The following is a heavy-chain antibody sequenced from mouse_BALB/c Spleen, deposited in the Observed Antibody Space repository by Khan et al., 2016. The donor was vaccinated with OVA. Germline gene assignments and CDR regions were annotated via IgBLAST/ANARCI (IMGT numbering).Heavy chain of an antibody. Sequence: QVQLQQSGAELARPGASVKLSCKASGYTFTDYYINWVKQRTGQGLEWIGEISPGSGDTYYNERFKGKATLTADKSSSTAYMQLSSLTSEASAVYFCARRIYFGYTFAYWGQVTLVTVSA. CDR3: ARRIYFGYTFAY. CDR1: GYTFTDYY. D-gene: IGHD1-2*01. V-gene: IGHV1-77*01. J-gene: IGHJ3*01. CDR2: ISPGSGDT.